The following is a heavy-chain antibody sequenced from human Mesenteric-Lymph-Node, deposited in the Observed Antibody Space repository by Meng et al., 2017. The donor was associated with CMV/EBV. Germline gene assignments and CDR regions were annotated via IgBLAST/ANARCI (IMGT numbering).Heavy chain of an antibody. CDR3: ARGVVAGVDY. CDR1: RYMFTTYA. J-gene: IGHJ4*02. Sequence: KVSCKAARYMFTTYAVNWVRQTTGQGLEWMGWMSPGSSNTGYAQKFQGRIIMTRDTSTSTHYMELSSLTSEDTAVYYCARGVVAGVDYWGQGTLVTVSS. V-gene: IGHV1-8*01. CDR2: MSPGSSNT. D-gene: IGHD3-22*01.